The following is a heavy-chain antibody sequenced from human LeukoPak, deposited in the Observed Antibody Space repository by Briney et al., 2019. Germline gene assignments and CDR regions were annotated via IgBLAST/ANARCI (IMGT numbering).Heavy chain of an antibody. V-gene: IGHV3-74*01. Sequence: QSGGSLRLSCAASGFTFSSYWMHWVRHAPGKGLVWVSRIDSDGISTIYADSVKGRFTISRDNANNTLYLQMNSLRAEDAAVYFCARAITGDTVSTFDPWGQGTLVTVSS. D-gene: IGHD2-2*01. CDR2: IDSDGIST. CDR1: GFTFSSYW. J-gene: IGHJ5*02. CDR3: ARAITGDTVSTFDP.